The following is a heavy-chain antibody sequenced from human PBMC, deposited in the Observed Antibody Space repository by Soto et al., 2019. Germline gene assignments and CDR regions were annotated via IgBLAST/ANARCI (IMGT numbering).Heavy chain of an antibody. J-gene: IGHJ6*02. CDR3: VKLPVTTASYYYFGMDV. CDR2: ISGSGIST. D-gene: IGHD4-4*01. V-gene: IGHV3-23*01. CDR1: GFPFSTYP. Sequence: EVELMESGGGLVQPGGSLRLSCAASGFPFSTYPMNWVRQVPGKGLEWVSGISGSGISTFYADSVKRRFTISRDNSKNTVYLRMNRLRAEDTALYYCVKLPVTTASYYYFGMDVWGQGTTVTVSS.